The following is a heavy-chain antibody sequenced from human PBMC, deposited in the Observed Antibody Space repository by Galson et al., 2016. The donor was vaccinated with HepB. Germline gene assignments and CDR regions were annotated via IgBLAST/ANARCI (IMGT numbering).Heavy chain of an antibody. CDR2: ISTNGISQ. CDR3: AKDQGILRHFDWLTYDAFGM. J-gene: IGHJ3*02. Sequence: SLRLSCAASGFTFSKYALHWVRQAPGQGLEWVAVISTNGISQYYEDSVKGRFTVYRDNSKNTVDLQMNSLRPEDTAVYYCAKDQGILRHFDWLTYDAFGMWGQGTMVTVSS. CDR1: GFTFSKYA. V-gene: IGHV3-30*18. D-gene: IGHD3-9*01.